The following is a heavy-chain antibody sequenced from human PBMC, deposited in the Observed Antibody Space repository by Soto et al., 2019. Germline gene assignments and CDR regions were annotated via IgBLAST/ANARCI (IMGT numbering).Heavy chain of an antibody. J-gene: IGHJ4*02. V-gene: IGHV1-69*06. CDR3: ARDSKPLGYCSGGSCYGSFDY. Sequence: QVQLVQSGAEVKKPGSSVKVSCKASGGTFSSYAISWVRQAPGQGLEWMGGIIPIFGTANYAQKLQGRVTITADKSTSTAYMELSSLRSEDTAMYYCARDSKPLGYCSGGSCYGSFDYWGQGTLVTVSS. CDR2: IIPIFGTA. D-gene: IGHD2-15*01. CDR1: GGTFSSYA.